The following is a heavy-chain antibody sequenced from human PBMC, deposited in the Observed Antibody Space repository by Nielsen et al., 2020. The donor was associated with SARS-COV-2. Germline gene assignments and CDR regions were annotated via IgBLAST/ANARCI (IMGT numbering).Heavy chain of an antibody. V-gene: IGHV2-5*02. CDR1: GFSLSTSGVG. D-gene: IGHD3-10*01. J-gene: IGHJ4*02. CDR2: IYWDDDK. Sequence: SGPTLVKPTQTLTLTCTFSGFSLSTSGVGVGWIRQPPGKALEWLALIYWDDDKRYSPSLKSRLTITKDTSKNQVVLTMTNMDPVDTATYYCAHSTMVRGVIPEYYFDYWGQGTLVTVSS. CDR3: AHSTMVRGVIPEYYFDY.